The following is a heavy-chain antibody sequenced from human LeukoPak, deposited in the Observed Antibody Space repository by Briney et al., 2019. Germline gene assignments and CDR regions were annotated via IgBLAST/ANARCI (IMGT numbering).Heavy chain of an antibody. CDR1: GGSIGKTSYY. CDR3: ARFKQLGRSFDS. J-gene: IGHJ4*02. V-gene: IGHV4-39*07. CDR2: IYYSGTA. D-gene: IGHD1-1*01. Sequence: SETLSLTCTVSGGSIGKTSYYWGWIRQPPGKGLEWIGNIYYSGTAYYNPSLKSRVTISVDTSKNQFSLTLNSVTAADTAVYFCARFKQLGRSFDSWGLGSLVTVSS.